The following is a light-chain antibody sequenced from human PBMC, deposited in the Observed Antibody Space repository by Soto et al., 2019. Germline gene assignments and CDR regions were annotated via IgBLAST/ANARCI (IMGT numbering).Light chain of an antibody. CDR1: QSVSSSY. V-gene: IGKV3-20*01. CDR3: QQYGSSPPIT. Sequence: EIVLTQSPGTLSLSPGERATLSCRASQSVSSSYLAWYQQSPGQAPGLLIYGASSRDTGIPDRFSGSGSGTDFTLTISRLEPEDFAVYYCQQYGSSPPITFGQGTRLEIK. CDR2: GAS. J-gene: IGKJ5*01.